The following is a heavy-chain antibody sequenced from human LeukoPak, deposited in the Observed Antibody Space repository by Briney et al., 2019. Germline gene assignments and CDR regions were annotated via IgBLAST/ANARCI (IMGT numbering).Heavy chain of an antibody. J-gene: IGHJ4*02. CDR1: GFTFSTYA. D-gene: IGHD6-25*01. V-gene: IGHV3-30*02. Sequence: GGSLRLSCAASGFTFSTYAMHWVRQAPGKGLEWVAFIWPDGSKKYYADSVKGRFAISRENSKNTVYLQMNDLRPEDTALYFCEKISSSAESNFDYWGQGTLLTVSS. CDR3: EKISSSAESNFDY. CDR2: IWPDGSKK.